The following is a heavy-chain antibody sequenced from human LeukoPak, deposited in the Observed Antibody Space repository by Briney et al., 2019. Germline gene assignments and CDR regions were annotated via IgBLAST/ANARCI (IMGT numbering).Heavy chain of an antibody. CDR2: FDPEDGET. Sequence: GASVRVSCKVSGYILAELSIHWVRQAPGKGLEWMGGFDPEDGETIYAQSFQGRVTMTEDTSTDTAYMELSSLRSEDTAVYYCTTGRPSRYADWLATHNWFDPWGQGTLVTVSS. D-gene: IGHD3-9*01. J-gene: IGHJ5*02. V-gene: IGHV1-24*01. CDR3: TTGRPSRYADWLATHNWFDP. CDR1: GYILAELS.